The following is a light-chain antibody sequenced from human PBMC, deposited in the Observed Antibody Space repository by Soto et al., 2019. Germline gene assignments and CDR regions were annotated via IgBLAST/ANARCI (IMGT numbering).Light chain of an antibody. Sequence: EIVLTQSPGTLSLSPGERATLSCRASQSVGKNYLAWYQQKSGRAPRLLIHGASNRATGIPDRFSGSGSGTDFTLTISRLEPEDFVAYYCQQYAASPLTVGGGTKVDIK. J-gene: IGKJ4*01. CDR2: GAS. V-gene: IGKV3-20*01. CDR1: QSVGKNY. CDR3: QQYAASPLT.